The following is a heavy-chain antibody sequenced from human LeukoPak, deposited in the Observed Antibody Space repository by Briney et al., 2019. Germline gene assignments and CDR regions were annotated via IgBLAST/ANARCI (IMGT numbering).Heavy chain of an antibody. CDR2: ISYDGSNK. CDR1: GFTFSSYG. V-gene: IGHV3-30*18. D-gene: IGHD2-2*01. CDR3: AKSAGTSSVRGYFGY. Sequence: PGRSLRLSCAASGFTFSSYGMHWVRQAPGKGLEWVAVISYDGSNKYYADSVKGRFTISRDNSKNTLYLQMNSLRAEDTAVYYCAKSAGTSSVRGYFGYWGQGTLVTVSS. J-gene: IGHJ4*02.